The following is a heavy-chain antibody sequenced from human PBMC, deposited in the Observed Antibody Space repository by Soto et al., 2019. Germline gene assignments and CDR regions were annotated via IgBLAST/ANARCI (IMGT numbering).Heavy chain of an antibody. CDR3: ARHTPAISISDH. J-gene: IGHJ4*02. D-gene: IGHD2-15*01. V-gene: IGHV4-39*01. CDR2: IYYSGST. Sequence: QLQLQESGPGLVKPSETLSLTCTVSGGSISSSSYYWGWIRQPPGKGLEWIGSIYYSGSTYYNPSPKRRVTISVDTSKNQFSLKLSSVTAADTAVYYCARHTPAISISDHWGQGTLVTVSS. CDR1: GGSISSSSYY.